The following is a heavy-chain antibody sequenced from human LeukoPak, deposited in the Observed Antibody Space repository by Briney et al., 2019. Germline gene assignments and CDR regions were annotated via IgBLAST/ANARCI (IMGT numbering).Heavy chain of an antibody. CDR1: GGSISSNGYY. Sequence: SETLSLTCTVSGGSISSNGYYWGWIRQPPGKGLEWIGYIYYSGSTNYNPSLKSRVTISVDTSKNQFSLKLSSVTAADTAVYYCARGGYDFWSGRGGWFDPWGQGTLVTVSS. V-gene: IGHV4-61*08. J-gene: IGHJ5*02. CDR2: IYYSGST. CDR3: ARGGYDFWSGRGGWFDP. D-gene: IGHD3-3*01.